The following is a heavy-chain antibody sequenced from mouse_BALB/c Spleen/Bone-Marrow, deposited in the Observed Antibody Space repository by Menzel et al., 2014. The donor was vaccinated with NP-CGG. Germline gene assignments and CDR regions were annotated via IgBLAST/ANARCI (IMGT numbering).Heavy chain of an antibody. D-gene: IGHD2-3*01. V-gene: IGHV1-9*01. CDR1: GYTFSSYW. CDR2: ILPGSGST. CDR3: ARWDGYWYFDV. Sequence: QVQLKQSGAELMKPGASVKISCKATGYTFSSYWIEWVKQRPGHGLEWIGEILPGSGSTNYNEKFKGKATFTADTSSNTAYMQLSSLTSEDSAVYYCARWDGYWYFDVWGAGTTVTVPS. J-gene: IGHJ1*01.